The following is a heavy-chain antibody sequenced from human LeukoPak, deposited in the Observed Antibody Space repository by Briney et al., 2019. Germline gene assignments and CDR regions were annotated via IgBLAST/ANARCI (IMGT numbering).Heavy chain of an antibody. J-gene: IGHJ3*02. V-gene: IGHV3-23*01. D-gene: IGHD3-22*01. Sequence: GGSLRLSCAASGFTFSSYAMSWVRQAPGKGLEWVSAISGSGGSTYYADSVKGRFTISRDNSENTLYLQMNSLRAEDTAVYYCAKVYYYDSSGYYLGDDAFDIWGQGTMVTVSS. CDR1: GFTFSSYA. CDR3: AKVYYYDSSGYYLGDDAFDI. CDR2: ISGSGGST.